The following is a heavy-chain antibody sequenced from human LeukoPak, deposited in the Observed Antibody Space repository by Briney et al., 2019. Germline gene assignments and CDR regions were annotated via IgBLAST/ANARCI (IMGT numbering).Heavy chain of an antibody. CDR3: VRGRTYGFLDI. CDR2: ITGNGDTT. D-gene: IGHD3-10*01. CDR1: GSTSIRLP. Sequence: PGGSRRPPLTPSGSTSIRLPMTWFRQGPGKGLEWVSAITGNGDTTYYADSMKGRFTLSRDNSKNTLHLQMSSLRAEDTAVYYVVRGRTYGFLDIWGQGSLVTVSS. J-gene: IGHJ4*02. V-gene: IGHV3-23*01.